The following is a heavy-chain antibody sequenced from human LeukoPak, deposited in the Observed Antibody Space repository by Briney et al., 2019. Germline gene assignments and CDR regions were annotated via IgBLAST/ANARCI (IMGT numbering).Heavy chain of an antibody. CDR1: GFTVSSNY. CDR2: IYSGGST. D-gene: IGHD3-10*01. CDR3: ARDRGKRKNYYYGMDV. Sequence: PGGFLRLSCAASGFTVSSNYMSWVRQAPGKGLEWVSVIYSGGSTYYADSVKGRFTISRGNSKNTLYLQMNSLRAEDTAVYYCARDRGKRKNYYYGMDVWGQGTTVTVSS. J-gene: IGHJ6*02. V-gene: IGHV3-53*01.